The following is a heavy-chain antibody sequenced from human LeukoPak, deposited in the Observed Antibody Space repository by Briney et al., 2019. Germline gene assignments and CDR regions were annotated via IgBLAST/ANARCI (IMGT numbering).Heavy chain of an antibody. D-gene: IGHD3-3*01. Sequence: ASVKVSFKASGYTFTSYYMHWVRQAPGQGLEWMGIINPSGGSTSYAQKFQGRVTMTRDMATSTVYMELSSLRSEDTAVYYCAKGITIFGVVSPFDYWGQGPLVTVSS. CDR1: GYTFTSYY. J-gene: IGHJ4*02. V-gene: IGHV1-46*01. CDR2: INPSGGST. CDR3: AKGITIFGVVSPFDY.